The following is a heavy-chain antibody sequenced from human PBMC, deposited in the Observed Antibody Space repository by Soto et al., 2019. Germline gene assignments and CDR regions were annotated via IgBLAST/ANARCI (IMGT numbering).Heavy chain of an antibody. J-gene: IGHJ4*02. CDR2: ISYDGSNK. V-gene: IGHV3-30*18. CDR1: GFTFSSYG. Sequence: GGSLRLSCAASGFTFSSYGMHWVRQAPGKGLEWVAVISYDGSNKYYADSVKGRFTISRDNSKNTLYLQMNSLRAEDTAVYYCAKATDTYYYDSSGFGYWGQGTLVTVSS. CDR3: AKATDTYYYDSSGFGY. D-gene: IGHD3-22*01.